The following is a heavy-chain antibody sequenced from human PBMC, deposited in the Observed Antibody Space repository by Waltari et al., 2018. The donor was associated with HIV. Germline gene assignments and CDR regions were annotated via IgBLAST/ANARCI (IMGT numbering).Heavy chain of an antibody. V-gene: IGHV3-74*01. J-gene: IGHJ4*02. CDR2: INSDGSST. Sequence: EVQLVESGGGLVQPGGSLRLSCAASGFTFSSYWMHWVRQAPGKGLVWVSRINSDGSSTNYADSVKGRFTISRDNAKNTVYLQMYSLRAEDTALYYCASLYNYVWGSPPPFDYWGQGTLVTVSS. D-gene: IGHD3-16*01. CDR1: GFTFSSYW. CDR3: ASLYNYVWGSPPPFDY.